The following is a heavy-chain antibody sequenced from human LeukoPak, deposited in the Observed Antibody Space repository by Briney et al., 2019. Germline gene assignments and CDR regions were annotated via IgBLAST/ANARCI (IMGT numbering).Heavy chain of an antibody. Sequence: SETLSLTCTVSGGSISSYYWTWIRQPPGKGLEWIGYIYYSGSTNYNPSLKSRVTISVDTSKNQFSLKLSSVTAADTAVYYCARRFDYWGQGTLVTVSS. CDR2: IYYSGST. V-gene: IGHV4-59*12. J-gene: IGHJ4*02. CDR1: GGSISSYY. CDR3: ARRFDY.